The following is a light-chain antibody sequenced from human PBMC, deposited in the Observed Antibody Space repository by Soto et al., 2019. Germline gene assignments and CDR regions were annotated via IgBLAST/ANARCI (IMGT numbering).Light chain of an antibody. V-gene: IGKV1-6*01. Sequence: AIQMTQSPSSLSASVGDRVTITCRASQGIKNDVAWYQQKPGKAPKLLIYAASSLQSGVPPRFSGSGSGTDFTLTNSSLQPEDFATYYCLQDYNYPYTFGQGTKLEIK. CDR1: QGIKND. CDR2: AAS. CDR3: LQDYNYPYT. J-gene: IGKJ2*01.